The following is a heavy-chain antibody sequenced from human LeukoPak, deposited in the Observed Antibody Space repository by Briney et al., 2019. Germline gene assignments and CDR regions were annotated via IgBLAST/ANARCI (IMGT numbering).Heavy chain of an antibody. V-gene: IGHV4-34*01. CDR1: GGSFSGHY. CDR3: ARVTGDSGDYFDY. Sequence: SETLSLTCAVYGGSFSGHYWSWIRQPPGKGLEWIGEINHSGSTNYNPSLKSRVTISVDTSKNQFSLKLSSVTAADTAVYYCARVTGDSGDYFDYWGQGTLVTVSS. J-gene: IGHJ4*02. CDR2: INHSGST. D-gene: IGHD1-20*01.